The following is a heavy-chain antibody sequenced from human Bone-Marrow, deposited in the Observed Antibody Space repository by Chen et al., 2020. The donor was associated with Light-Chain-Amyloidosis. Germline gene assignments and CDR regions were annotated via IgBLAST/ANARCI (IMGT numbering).Heavy chain of an antibody. CDR3: ARANYWGSYRYNAQGFDY. V-gene: IGHV3-7*03. Sequence: EVQLLESGGGLVQPGESLTLSCVASGLSFSRFWMTWVRQRPGKGLEWVANIKQNGTERYYVDSVKGRFTISRDNTKNSVYLQMNTLRAEDTAVYYCARANYWGSYRYNAQGFDYWGRGTLVTVSS. J-gene: IGHJ4*02. CDR1: GLSFSRFW. CDR2: IKQNGTER. D-gene: IGHD3-16*02.